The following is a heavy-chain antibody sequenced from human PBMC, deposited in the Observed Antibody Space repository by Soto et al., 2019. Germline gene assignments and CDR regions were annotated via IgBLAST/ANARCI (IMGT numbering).Heavy chain of an antibody. V-gene: IGHV6-1*01. CDR2: TYYRSKWSN. CDR3: ARGGDAFDI. J-gene: IGHJ3*02. D-gene: IGHD3-16*01. CDR1: GDSVSSNSAA. Sequence: QVKLQQSGPGLVKPSQTLSLTCAISGDSVSSNSAAWNWLRQSPSRGLEWLGRTYYRSKWSNDYLASVXXRXTXXPDTSKNQLSLQLNSVTPEDTAVYYCARGGDAFDIWGQGTMVTVSS.